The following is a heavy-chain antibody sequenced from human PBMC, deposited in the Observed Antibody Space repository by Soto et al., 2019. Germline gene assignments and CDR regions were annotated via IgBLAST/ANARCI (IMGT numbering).Heavy chain of an antibody. Sequence: PSETLSLTCTVSGGSISSGGYYWSWIRQHPGKGLEWIGYIYYSGSTYYNPSLKSRVTISVDTSKNQFSLKLSSVTAADTAVYYCARVQSGYSGYDPYYFDYWRQGTLVTVSS. J-gene: IGHJ4*02. CDR1: GGSISSGGYY. CDR2: IYYSGST. D-gene: IGHD5-12*01. CDR3: ARVQSGYSGYDPYYFDY. V-gene: IGHV4-31*03.